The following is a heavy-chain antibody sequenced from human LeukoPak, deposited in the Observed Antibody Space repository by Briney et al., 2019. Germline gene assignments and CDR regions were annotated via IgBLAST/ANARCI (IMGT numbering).Heavy chain of an antibody. CDR1: GFTFSSYE. CDR2: ISSSGNTI. Sequence: PGGSLRLSCAASGFTFSSYEMNWVRQAPGKGLEWVSYISSSGNTIYYADSVKGRFTISRDNAKNSLYLQMNSLRAEDTAVYYCPRDPYGSGRFDYWGQGTLVTVSS. J-gene: IGHJ4*02. D-gene: IGHD3-10*01. CDR3: PRDPYGSGRFDY. V-gene: IGHV3-48*03.